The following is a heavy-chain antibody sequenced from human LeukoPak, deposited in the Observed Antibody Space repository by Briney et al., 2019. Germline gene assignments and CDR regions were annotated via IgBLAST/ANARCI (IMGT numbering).Heavy chain of an antibody. Sequence: GGSLRLSCAASGFTFSSYAMSWVRQAPGKGLEWISAISLNGETTWYADSVKGRFTISRDNSKNTLYLQLTSLRAEDTAVYYCAQGFSSGWYPYWGQGSLVSVSS. CDR1: GFTFSSYA. D-gene: IGHD6-19*01. CDR3: AQGFSSGWYPY. V-gene: IGHV3-23*01. CDR2: ISLNGETT. J-gene: IGHJ4*02.